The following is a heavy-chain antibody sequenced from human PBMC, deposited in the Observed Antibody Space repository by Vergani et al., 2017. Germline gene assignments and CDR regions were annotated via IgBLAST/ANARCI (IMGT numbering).Heavy chain of an antibody. J-gene: IGHJ2*01. CDR2: IWYDGSNK. D-gene: IGHD3-16*01. CDR3: ARDLGPRYFDL. CDR1: GFTFSSYG. Sequence: VQLVESGGGVVQPGRSLRLSCAASGFTFSSYGMHWVRQAPGKGLEWVAVIWYDGSNKYYADSVKGRFTISRDNSKNTLYLQMNSLRAEDTAVYYCARDLGPRYFDLWGRGTLVTVSS. V-gene: IGHV3-33*01.